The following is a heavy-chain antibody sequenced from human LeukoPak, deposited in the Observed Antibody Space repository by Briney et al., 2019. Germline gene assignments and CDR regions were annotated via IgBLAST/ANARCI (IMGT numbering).Heavy chain of an antibody. D-gene: IGHD6-19*01. V-gene: IGHV1-69*05. CDR1: GGTFSSDA. CDR2: IIPIFGTA. CDR3: ASTEQWLVSGLYYYYYMDV. Sequence: SVKVSCKXSGGTFSSDAISWVRQAPGQGLEWMGGIIPIFGTANYAQKFQGRVTITTDESTSTAYMELSSLRSEDTAVYYCASTEQWLVSGLYYYYYMDVWGKGTTVTVSS. J-gene: IGHJ6*03.